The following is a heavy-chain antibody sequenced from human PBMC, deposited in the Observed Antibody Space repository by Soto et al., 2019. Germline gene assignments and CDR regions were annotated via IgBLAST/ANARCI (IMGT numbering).Heavy chain of an antibody. V-gene: IGHV3-53*01. CDR3: ARDLKGTGGDSWY. CDR1: GFTVSNNY. Sequence: EVQLVESGGGLVQPGGSLRLSCAASGFTVSNNYMNWVRQAPGKGLEWVSGISSGGTTYNADSVKGRFTISRDNSKNTLYLQMDSLRAEVTAVYYCARDLKGTGGDSWYWGQGTLVTVSS. CDR2: ISSGGTT. J-gene: IGHJ4*02. D-gene: IGHD2-21*02.